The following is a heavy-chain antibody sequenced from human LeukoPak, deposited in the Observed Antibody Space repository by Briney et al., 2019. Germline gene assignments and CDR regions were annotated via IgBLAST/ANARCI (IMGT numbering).Heavy chain of an antibody. V-gene: IGHV3-73*01. CDR1: GFTFSGSA. CDR2: IRSKAKNYET. Sequence: GGSLRLSCAASGFTFSGSAMHWVRRASGKGLEWVGRIRSKAKNYETTYAPSVKGRFAISRDDSKNTAFLQMNGLKTEDTAMYYCTRPNYGDYADDYWGQGTLVTVSS. J-gene: IGHJ4*02. CDR3: TRPNYGDYADDY. D-gene: IGHD4-17*01.